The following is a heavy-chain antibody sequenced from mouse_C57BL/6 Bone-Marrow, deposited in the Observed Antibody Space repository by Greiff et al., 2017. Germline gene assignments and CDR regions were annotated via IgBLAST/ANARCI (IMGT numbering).Heavy chain of an antibody. CDR2: IIPSRGYT. CDR1: GYTFPSYW. D-gene: IGHD1-1*01. V-gene: IGHV1-7*01. J-gene: IGHJ3*01. Sequence: QVQLKESGAELAKPGASVKLSCKASGYTFPSYWMHWVNQRPGQGLEWIGYIIPSRGYTKSNQKFKDKATLTADKSSSTAYMQLSSLTYEDSAVYYCASPYYYGSSFAYWGQGTLVTVSA. CDR3: ASPYYYGSSFAY.